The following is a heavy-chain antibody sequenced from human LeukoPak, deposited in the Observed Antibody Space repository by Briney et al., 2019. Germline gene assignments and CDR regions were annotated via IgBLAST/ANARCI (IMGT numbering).Heavy chain of an antibody. CDR3: ARHEAVEDCSGGSCYWRDWFDP. D-gene: IGHD2-15*01. Sequence: KFGESLKISCKGSGYSFTSYWIGWVRQMPGKGLEWMGIIYPGDSDTRYSPSFQGQVTISADKSISTAYLQWSSLKASDTAMYYCARHEAVEDCSGGSCYWRDWFDPWGQGTLVTVSS. CDR1: GYSFTSYW. J-gene: IGHJ5*02. CDR2: IYPGDSDT. V-gene: IGHV5-51*01.